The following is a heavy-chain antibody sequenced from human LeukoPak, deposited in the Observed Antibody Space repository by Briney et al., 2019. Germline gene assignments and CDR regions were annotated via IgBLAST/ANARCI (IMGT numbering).Heavy chain of an antibody. D-gene: IGHD4-17*01. CDR3: ARDRDYGDNYYYYGMDV. J-gene: IGHJ6*02. Sequence: PGGSLRLSCAASGFTFSSYSMNWVRQAPGKGLEWVSSISSSSYIYYADSVKGRFTISRDNAKNSLYLQMNSLRAEDTAVYYCARDRDYGDNYYYYGMDVWGQGTTVTVSS. V-gene: IGHV3-21*01. CDR1: GFTFSSYS. CDR2: ISSSSYI.